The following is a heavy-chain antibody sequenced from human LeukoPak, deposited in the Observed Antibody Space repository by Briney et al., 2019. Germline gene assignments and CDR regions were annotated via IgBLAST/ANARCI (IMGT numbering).Heavy chain of an antibody. J-gene: IGHJ6*02. CDR3: ARAGSTRLGYISGDMDV. D-gene: IGHD6-19*01. CDR2: INAGNGNT. Sequence: ASVKVSCKASGYTFTSYAMHWVRQAPGQRLEWMGWINAGNGNTKYSQNFQGRVTITRDTSASTAYMELSSLRSEDTAVYYRARAGSTRLGYISGDMDVWGQGTTVTVSS. CDR1: GYTFTSYA. V-gene: IGHV1-3*01.